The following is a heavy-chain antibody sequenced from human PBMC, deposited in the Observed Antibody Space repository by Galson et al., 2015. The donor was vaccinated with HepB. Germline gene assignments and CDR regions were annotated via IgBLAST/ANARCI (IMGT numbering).Heavy chain of an antibody. J-gene: IGHJ3*02. CDR2: ISGSGGST. V-gene: IGHV3-23*01. D-gene: IGHD2-15*01. Sequence: SLRLSCAASGFTFSSYAMSWVRQAPGKGLEWVSAISGSGGSTYYADSVKGRFTISRDNSKNTLYLQMNSLRAEDTAVYYCAKEAYCSGGSCRGAFDIWGQGTMVTVSS. CDR3: AKEAYCSGGSCRGAFDI. CDR1: GFTFSSYA.